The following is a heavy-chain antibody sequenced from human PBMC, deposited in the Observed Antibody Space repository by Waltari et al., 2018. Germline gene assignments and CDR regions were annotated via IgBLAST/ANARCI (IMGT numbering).Heavy chain of an antibody. CDR3: ARDRIGYMDV. CDR2: ISSSSSTI. CDR1: GFTFSSYS. J-gene: IGHJ6*03. V-gene: IGHV3-48*04. Sequence: EVQLVESGGGLVQPGGSLRLSCAASGFTFSSYSMNWVRQAPGKGLEWVSYISSSSSTIYYADSVKGRFTISRDNAKNSLYLQMNSLRAEDTAVYYCARDRIGYMDVWGKGTTVTVSS.